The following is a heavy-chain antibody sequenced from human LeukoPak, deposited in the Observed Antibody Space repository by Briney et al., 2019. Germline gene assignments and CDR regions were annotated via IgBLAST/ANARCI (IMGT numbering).Heavy chain of an antibody. Sequence: PSETLSLTCSVSGGSISLSYYYWGWIRQPPGKALEWIGSVYYSGTTSYNPSLKSRVTISVDMSKNHFSLRLSSVTAADTAMYYCARGTLYSGWSYYFDYWGQESQVTVSS. V-gene: IGHV4-39*07. CDR1: GGSISLSYYY. D-gene: IGHD6-19*01. CDR2: VYYSGTT. J-gene: IGHJ4*02. CDR3: ARGTLYSGWSYYFDY.